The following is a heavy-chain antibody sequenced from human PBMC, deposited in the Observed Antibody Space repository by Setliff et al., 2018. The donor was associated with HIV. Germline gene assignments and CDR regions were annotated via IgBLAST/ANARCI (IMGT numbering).Heavy chain of an antibody. CDR3: ARAQDVWGSYRYTNYYYYMDV. J-gene: IGHJ6*03. Sequence: GGSLRLSCAASGFTFSTYCMNWVRQAPGKGLKWVSSISYGSTWVYYSDSVKGRFTISRDNARTSLYLHMNSLRAEDTAVYYCARAQDVWGSYRYTNYYYYMDVWGKGTTVTVSS. D-gene: IGHD3-16*02. CDR1: GFTFSTYC. CDR2: ISYGSTWV. V-gene: IGHV3-21*01.